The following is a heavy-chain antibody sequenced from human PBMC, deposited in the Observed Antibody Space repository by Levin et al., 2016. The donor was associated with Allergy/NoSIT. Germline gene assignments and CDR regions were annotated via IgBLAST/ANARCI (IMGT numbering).Heavy chain of an antibody. CDR3: ARDGSGSPLSDAFDI. D-gene: IGHD3-10*01. V-gene: IGHV3-66*01. J-gene: IGHJ3*02. CDR1: GSTVSSNY. CDR2: IYSGGST. Sequence: GGSLRLSCAASGSTVSSNYMSWVRQAPGKGLEWVSVIYSGGSTYYADSVKGRFTISRDNSKNTLYLQMNSLRAEDTAVYYCARDGSGSPLSDAFDIWGQGTMVTVSS.